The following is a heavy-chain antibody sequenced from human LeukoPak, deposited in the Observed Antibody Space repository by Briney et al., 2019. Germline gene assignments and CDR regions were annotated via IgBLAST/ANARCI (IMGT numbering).Heavy chain of an antibody. CDR2: ISSSSSYI. CDR3: ASGSYWSGGSCFDY. J-gene: IGHJ4*02. D-gene: IGHD2-15*01. Sequence: KPGGSLRLSCAASGFTFSSYSMNWVRQAPGKWLEWVSPISSSSSYIYYADSVKGRFTISRDNAKNSLYLQMNSLRAEDTAVYYCASGSYWSGGSCFDYWGQGTLVAVSS. CDR1: GFTFSSYS. V-gene: IGHV3-21*01.